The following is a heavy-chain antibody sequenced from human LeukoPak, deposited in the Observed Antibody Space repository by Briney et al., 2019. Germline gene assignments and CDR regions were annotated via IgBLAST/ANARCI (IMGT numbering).Heavy chain of an antibody. J-gene: IGHJ6*03. CDR3: ARETTVPTWVSYYYYYYMDV. Sequence: GGSLRLSCAASGFTFDDHGMSWVRQAPGKGLVWVSRINSDGSSTSYADSVKGRFTISRDNAKNTLYLQMNSLRAEDTAVYYCARETTVPTWVSYYYYYYMDVWGKGTTVTVSS. V-gene: IGHV3-74*01. CDR1: GFTFDDHG. CDR2: INSDGSST. D-gene: IGHD4-11*01.